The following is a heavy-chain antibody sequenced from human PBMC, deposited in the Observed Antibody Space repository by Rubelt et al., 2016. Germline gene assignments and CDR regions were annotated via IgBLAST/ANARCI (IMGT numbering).Heavy chain of an antibody. Sequence: GSGKGLEWVANIKQDGSAPYYVDSVKGRFTISRDNAKNSLYLQMNSLRAEDTAVYYCAREGYCSGGSCYYSDYWGQGTLVTVSS. CDR2: IKQDGSAP. J-gene: IGHJ4*02. V-gene: IGHV3-7*01. D-gene: IGHD2-15*01. CDR3: AREGYCSGGSCYYSDY.